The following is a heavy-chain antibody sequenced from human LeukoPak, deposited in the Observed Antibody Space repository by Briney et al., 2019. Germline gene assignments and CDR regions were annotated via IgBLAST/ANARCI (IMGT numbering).Heavy chain of an antibody. Sequence: GGSLRLSCAASGFTFNRYGMHWVRQAPGKGLEWVAFIWYDGTNQSYADSVKGRFTISRDNSKKMLYVQMSSLRVEDTAVYYCARDWYYDTSGYLHYWGQGTLVTVSS. CDR1: GFTFNRYG. CDR3: ARDWYYDTSGYLHY. J-gene: IGHJ4*02. CDR2: IWYDGTNQ. D-gene: IGHD3-22*01. V-gene: IGHV3-33*01.